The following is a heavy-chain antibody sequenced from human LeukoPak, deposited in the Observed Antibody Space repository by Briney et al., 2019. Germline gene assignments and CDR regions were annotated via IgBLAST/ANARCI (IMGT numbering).Heavy chain of an antibody. CDR3: AKDGVGSGWYVGEAV. Sequence: GGSLRLSCAASGFTFSSYAMSWVRQAPGKGLEWVSAISGSGGSTYYADSVKGRFTISRDNSKNTLYLQMNSLRAEDTAVYYCAKDGVGSGWYVGEAVWSQGTLVTVSS. D-gene: IGHD6-19*01. V-gene: IGHV3-23*01. CDR1: GFTFSSYA. J-gene: IGHJ4*02. CDR2: ISGSGGST.